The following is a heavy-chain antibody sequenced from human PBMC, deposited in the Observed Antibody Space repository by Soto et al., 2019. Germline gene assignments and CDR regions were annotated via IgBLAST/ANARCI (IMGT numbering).Heavy chain of an antibody. J-gene: IGHJ4*02. V-gene: IGHV1-8*02. D-gene: IGHD6-19*01. Sequence: QVQLVQSGAEVKKPGASVKVSCKASGYTFTSYEINWVRQATGQGLEWMGWMNPNSGNTGYAQKFQGRVTMTRNTSIRTAYMEASRLRTEDTAVYYCARGQSGYSSGWSPNDYWGQGTLVTVSS. CDR2: MNPNSGNT. CDR3: ARGQSGYSSGWSPNDY. CDR1: GYTFTSYE.